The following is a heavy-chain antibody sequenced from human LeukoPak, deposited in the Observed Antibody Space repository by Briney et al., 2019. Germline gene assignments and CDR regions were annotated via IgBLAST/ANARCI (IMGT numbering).Heavy chain of an antibody. CDR2: MNPNSGNT. Sequence: ASVKVSCKASGYTFTSYDINWVRQATGQGLEWMGWMNPNSGNTGYAQEFQGRVTMTRNTSISTAYMELSSLRSEDTAVYYCARGPFKQWLVRAYWGQGTLVTVSS. J-gene: IGHJ4*02. D-gene: IGHD6-19*01. CDR3: ARGPFKQWLVRAY. CDR1: GYTFTSYD. V-gene: IGHV1-8*01.